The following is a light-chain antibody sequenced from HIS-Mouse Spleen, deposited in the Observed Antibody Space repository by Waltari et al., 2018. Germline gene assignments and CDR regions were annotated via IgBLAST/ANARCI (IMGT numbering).Light chain of an antibody. CDR3: CSYAGSSTVV. V-gene: IGLV2-23*02. CDR2: EVS. CDR1: SSDVGSYNL. Sequence: QSALTQPAAVSGSPGQSITISCTGSSSDVGSYNLVSWYQQHTGKSPKLLIYEVSERPSGVSHRFSGSKSGNTASLTISGLQAEDEADYYCCSYAGSSTVVFGGGTKLTVL. J-gene: IGLJ2*01.